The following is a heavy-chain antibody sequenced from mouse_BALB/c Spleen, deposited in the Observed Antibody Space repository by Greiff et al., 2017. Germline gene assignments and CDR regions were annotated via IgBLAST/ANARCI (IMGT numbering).Heavy chain of an antibody. CDR3: ARAHLLPWFAY. Sequence: VKLVESGPGLVAPSQSLSITCTVSGFSLTSYGVHWVRPPPGKGLEWLGVIWAGGSTNYNSALMSRLSISKDNSKSQVFLKMNSLQTDDTAMYYCARAHLLPWFAYWGQGTLVTVSA. J-gene: IGHJ3*01. D-gene: IGHD1-1*01. CDR2: IWAGGST. V-gene: IGHV2-9*02. CDR1: GFSLTSYG.